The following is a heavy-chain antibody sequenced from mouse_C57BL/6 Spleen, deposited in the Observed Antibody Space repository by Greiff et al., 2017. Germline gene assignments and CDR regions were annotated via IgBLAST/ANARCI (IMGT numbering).Heavy chain of an antibody. D-gene: IGHD2-5*01. Sequence: VQLQQSGAELVKPGASVKLSCKASGYTFSEYTIHWVKQRSGPGLAWIGWFYPGSGSIKYNEKFKDKATLTADKSSSTVYMELSRLTSEDSAVYFCARHEGYSNYEGFFAYWGQGTLVTVSA. CDR2: FYPGSGSI. CDR1: GYTFSEYT. CDR3: ARHEGYSNYEGFFAY. V-gene: IGHV1-62-2*01. J-gene: IGHJ3*01.